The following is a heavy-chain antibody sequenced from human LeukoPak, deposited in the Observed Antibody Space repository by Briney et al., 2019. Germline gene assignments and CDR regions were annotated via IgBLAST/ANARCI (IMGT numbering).Heavy chain of an antibody. CDR1: GFTFSSYS. D-gene: IGHD6-19*01. CDR3: ARRSIAVAGPFDY. V-gene: IGHV3-48*01. J-gene: IGHJ4*02. Sequence: PGGSLRLSCAASGFTFSSYSMNWVRQAPGKGLEWVSYISSSSSTIYYADSVKGRFTISRDNAKNSLYLQMNSLRAEDTAVYYCARRSIAVAGPFDYWGQGTLVTVSS. CDR2: ISSSSSTI.